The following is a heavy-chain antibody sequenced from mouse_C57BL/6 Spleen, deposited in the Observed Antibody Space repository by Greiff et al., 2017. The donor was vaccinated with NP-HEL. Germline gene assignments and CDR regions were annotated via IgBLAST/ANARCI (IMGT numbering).Heavy chain of an antibody. J-gene: IGHJ4*01. Sequence: EVQLLESGEGLVKPGGSLKLSCAASGFTFSSYAMSWVRQTPEKRLEWVAYISSGGDYIYYADNVKGRFTISRDTARNTLYLQMSSLTSEDTAMYYGTRVAAQAPVYAMDYWGQGTSVTVSS. D-gene: IGHD3-2*02. V-gene: IGHV5-9-1*02. CDR2: ISSGGDYI. CDR3: TRVAAQAPVYAMDY. CDR1: GFTFSSYA.